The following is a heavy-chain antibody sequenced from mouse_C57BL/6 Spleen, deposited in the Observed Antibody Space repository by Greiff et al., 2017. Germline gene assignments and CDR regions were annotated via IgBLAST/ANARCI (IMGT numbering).Heavy chain of an antibody. Sequence: QVQLKQPGAELVKPGASVKLSCKASGYTFTSYWMHWVKQRPGRGLEWIGRIDPNSGGTKYNEKFKSKATLTVDKPSSTAYMQLSSLTSEDSAVYYCARRVYYDYGVWYFDVWGTGTTVTVSS. CDR3: ARRVYYDYGVWYFDV. D-gene: IGHD2-4*01. V-gene: IGHV1-72*01. CDR1: GYTFTSYW. J-gene: IGHJ1*03. CDR2: IDPNSGGT.